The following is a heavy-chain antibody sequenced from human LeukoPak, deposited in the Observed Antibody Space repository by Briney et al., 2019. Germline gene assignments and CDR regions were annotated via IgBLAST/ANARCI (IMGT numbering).Heavy chain of an antibody. Sequence: SQTLSLTCAISGDSISSNSAAWNWIRQSPSGGLEWLGRIYYRSKWYNDYAESVKSRITVNPDTSKNQFSLQLNSVTPEDTAVYFCAKGNGYTYGSYYFDYWGQGTLVTVSS. J-gene: IGHJ4*02. D-gene: IGHD5-18*01. CDR2: IYYRSKWYN. CDR3: AKGNGYTYGSYYFDY. V-gene: IGHV6-1*01. CDR1: GDSISSNSAA.